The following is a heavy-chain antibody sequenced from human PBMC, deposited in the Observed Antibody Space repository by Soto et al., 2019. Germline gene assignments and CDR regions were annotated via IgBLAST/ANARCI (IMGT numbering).Heavy chain of an antibody. CDR3: AKEARVVAAPLRPTTIDY. D-gene: IGHD2-15*01. CDR2: ISGSGGST. V-gene: IGHV3-23*01. CDR1: GFTFSSYA. Sequence: PGGSLSLSCAASGFTFSSYAMSWVRQAPGKRLEWVSAISGSGGSTYYADSVKGRFTISRDNSKNTLYLQMNSLRAEDTAVYYCAKEARVVAAPLRPTTIDYWGQGTLVTVSS. J-gene: IGHJ4*02.